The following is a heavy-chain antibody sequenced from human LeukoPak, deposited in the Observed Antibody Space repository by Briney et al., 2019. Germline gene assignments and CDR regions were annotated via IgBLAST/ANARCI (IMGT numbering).Heavy chain of an antibody. Sequence: GGSRRLAWAAAGFTFASYGIHWDRQAAGKGLGWVAFIRKDGSNKYYADSGKGRFTISRDNSKNTMYLQMNSLMTEGPAISYRAKDWAGVSHHNYFDDWGQGTLVTASS. V-gene: IGHV3-30*02. CDR3: AKDWAGVSHHNYFDD. D-gene: IGHD1-14*01. J-gene: IGHJ4*02. CDR2: IRKDGSNK. CDR1: GFTFASYG.